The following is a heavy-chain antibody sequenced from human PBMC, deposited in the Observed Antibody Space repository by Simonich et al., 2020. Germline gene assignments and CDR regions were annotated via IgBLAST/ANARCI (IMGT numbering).Heavy chain of an antibody. Sequence: EVQLVESGGGLVQPGGSLRLSCAASGFTFSSYWMSWVRQAPGKGLGWVANIKQDGSGKYYVDSVKGRFTISRDNAKNSLYLQRNSLRAEDTAVYYCARDGLGTAYYYYMDVWGKGTTVTVSS. V-gene: IGHV3-7*01. CDR3: ARDGLGTAYYYYMDV. CDR1: GFTFSSYW. CDR2: IKQDGSGK. D-gene: IGHD7-27*01. J-gene: IGHJ6*03.